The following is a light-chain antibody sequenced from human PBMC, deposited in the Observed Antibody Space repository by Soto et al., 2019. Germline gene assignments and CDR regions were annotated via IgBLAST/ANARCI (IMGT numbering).Light chain of an antibody. V-gene: IGLV1-47*01. CDR3: AALDDRCRGPGVV. Sequence: QSVLTQPPSASGTPGQRVTISCSGSSSNVGSYYVYWYQQLPGTAPKLLIDRNNQRPSGVADPFSGSKSGTSASLAISGLLSEDEADYYCAALDDRCRGPGVVFGGGTKLTVL. J-gene: IGLJ2*01. CDR2: RNN. CDR1: SSNVGSYY.